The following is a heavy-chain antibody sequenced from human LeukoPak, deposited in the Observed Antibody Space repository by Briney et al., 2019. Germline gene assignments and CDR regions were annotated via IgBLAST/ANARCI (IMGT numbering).Heavy chain of an antibody. CDR2: INHSGST. J-gene: IGHJ5*02. D-gene: IGHD3-3*01. V-gene: IGHV4-34*01. Sequence: PSETLSLTCAVYGGSFSGYYWSWIRQPPGKGLEWIGEINHSGSTNYNPSLKSRVTISVDTSKNQFSLKLSSVTAADTAVYYCARGDKGDYDFWSGYYLNWFDPWAREPWSPSPQ. CDR1: GGSFSGYY. CDR3: ARGDKGDYDFWSGYYLNWFDP.